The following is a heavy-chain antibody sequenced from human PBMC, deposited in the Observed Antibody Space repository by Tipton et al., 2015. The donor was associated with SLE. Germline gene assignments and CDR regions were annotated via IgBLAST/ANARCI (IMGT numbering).Heavy chain of an antibody. J-gene: IGHJ5*02. CDR2: IYSGGST. Sequence: SLRLSCAASGFTVSSNYMSWVRQAPGKGLEWVSVIYSGGSTYYADSVKGRFTISRDNSKNTLYLQMNSLRAEDTAVYYCAKSTTAYRNWFDPWGQGTLVTVSS. CDR3: AKSTTAYRNWFDP. D-gene: IGHD4-11*01. CDR1: GFTVSSNY. V-gene: IGHV3-53*01.